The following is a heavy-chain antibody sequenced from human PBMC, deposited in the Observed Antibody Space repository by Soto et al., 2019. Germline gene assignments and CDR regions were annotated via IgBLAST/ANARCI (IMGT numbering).Heavy chain of an antibody. CDR2: IYYSGST. J-gene: IGHJ4*02. CDR1: GGSISSSSYY. Sequence: LSLTCTVSGGSISSSSYYWGWIRQPPGKGLEWIGSIYYSGSTYYNPSLKSRVTISVDTSKNQFSLKLSSVTAADTAVYYCASDPVVTPRRPHYFDYWGQGTLVTVSS. V-gene: IGHV4-39*01. CDR3: ASDPVVTPRRPHYFDY. D-gene: IGHD2-21*02.